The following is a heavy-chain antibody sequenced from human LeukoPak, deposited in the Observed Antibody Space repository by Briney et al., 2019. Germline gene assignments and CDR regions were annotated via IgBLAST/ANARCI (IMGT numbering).Heavy chain of an antibody. V-gene: IGHV1-18*01. J-gene: IGHJ5*02. CDR2: ISAYNGNT. D-gene: IGHD3-3*01. CDR1: GYTFTSYG. CDR3: ARAPIGDFWSGYFKWFDP. Sequence: ASVKVPCKASGYTFTSYGISWVRQAPGQGLEWMGWISAYNGNTNYAQKLQGRVTMTTDTSTSTAYMELRSLRSDDTAVYYCARAPIGDFWSGYFKWFDPWGQGTLVTVSS.